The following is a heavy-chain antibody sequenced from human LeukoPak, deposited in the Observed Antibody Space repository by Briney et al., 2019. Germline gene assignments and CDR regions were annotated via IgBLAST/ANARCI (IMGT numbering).Heavy chain of an antibody. J-gene: IGHJ4*02. V-gene: IGHV3-23*01. D-gene: IGHD2/OR15-2a*01. CDR1: GFTFPSSA. CDR3: AKAIYGNNAVADY. Sequence: QSGGSLRLSCAASGFTFPSSAMTWVRQAPGKGQEWVSSISGSGGSTYYADSVKGRFTISRDSSKNTVYLQMSSLRAEDTAIYYCAKAIYGNNAVADYWGQGTLVTVSS. CDR2: ISGSGGST.